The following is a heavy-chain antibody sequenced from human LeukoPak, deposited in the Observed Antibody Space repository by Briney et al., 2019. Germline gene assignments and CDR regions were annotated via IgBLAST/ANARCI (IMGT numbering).Heavy chain of an antibody. Sequence: SETLSLTCAVYGGSFSGYYWSWIRQPPGKGLEWIGEINHSGSTNYNPSLKSRVTISVDTSKNQFSLKLSSVTAADTAVYYCARNPGYSYGLGHCYYYYMDVWGKGTTVTVSS. J-gene: IGHJ6*03. CDR2: INHSGST. CDR3: ARNPGYSYGLGHCYYYYMDV. V-gene: IGHV4-34*01. CDR1: GGSFSGYY. D-gene: IGHD5-18*01.